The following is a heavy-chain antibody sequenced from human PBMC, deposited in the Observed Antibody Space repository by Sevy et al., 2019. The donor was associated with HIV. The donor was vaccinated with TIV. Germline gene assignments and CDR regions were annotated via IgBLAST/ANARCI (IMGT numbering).Heavy chain of an antibody. CDR2: IKSKTGGGTT. CDR3: TTDSGPSYGLSH. D-gene: IGHD5-18*01. CDR1: GFTFNYAW. J-gene: IGHJ4*02. Sequence: GGSLRLSCAASGFTFNYAWMSWVRQAPGKGLEWVGRIKSKTGGGTTDYAEPVRGRFTISRDDSKTTLYLQMNSVKTEDTAVYYCTTDSGPSYGLSHWGQGTLVTVSS. V-gene: IGHV3-15*01.